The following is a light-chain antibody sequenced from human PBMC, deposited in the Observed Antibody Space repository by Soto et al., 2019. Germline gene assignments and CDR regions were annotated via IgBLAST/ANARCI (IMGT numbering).Light chain of an antibody. V-gene: IGKV1-5*01. J-gene: IGKJ1*01. CDR3: LRYNAFSQT. CDR1: QSMNDW. CDR2: DAS. Sequence: DIQMTQSPSTLSASVGDRVTITCRASQSMNDWLAWYQQKPGKAPKVLIYDASSLQSGVPSRFSGSGSGTELTLTIGSLQPDDVATYYCLRYNAFSQTFGQGTKVEI.